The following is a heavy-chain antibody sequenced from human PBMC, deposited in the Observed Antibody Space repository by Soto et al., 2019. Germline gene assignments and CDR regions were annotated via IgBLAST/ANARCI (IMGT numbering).Heavy chain of an antibody. CDR3: AVGGLMSSSLYYFDY. D-gene: IGHD6-13*01. Sequence: QVQLVQSGAEVKKPGSSVKVSCKASGGTFSSYAISWVRQAPGQGLEWMGGIIPIFGTANYAQKFQGRVTITADEPTSTADMGPGRLRSQATAVYYCAVGGLMSSSLYYFDYWGQGTLVTVSS. CDR2: IIPIFGTA. CDR1: GGTFSSYA. J-gene: IGHJ4*02. V-gene: IGHV1-69*12.